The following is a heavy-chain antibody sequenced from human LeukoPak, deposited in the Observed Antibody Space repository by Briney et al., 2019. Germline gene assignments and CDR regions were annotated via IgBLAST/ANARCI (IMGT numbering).Heavy chain of an antibody. V-gene: IGHV1-8*01. CDR1: GYPFTTWE. J-gene: IGHJ4*02. CDR2: VHPNGGNT. Sequence: ASVKVSCKTSGYPFTTWEINWVRQAAGQGLEWMGWVHPNGGNTAYAQKFQGRVTMTRDTSISTAYMELSGLTSDDTAVYYCARARVDIVADESQWTYYFDYWGQGTLVTVSS. CDR3: ARARVDIVADESQWTYYFDY. D-gene: IGHD5-12*01.